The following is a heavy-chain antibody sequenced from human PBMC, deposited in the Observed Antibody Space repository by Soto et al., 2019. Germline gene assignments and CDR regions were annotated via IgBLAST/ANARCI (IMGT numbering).Heavy chain of an antibody. D-gene: IGHD3-3*01. J-gene: IGHJ6*02. Sequence: LSLTCTVSGGSISSGGYYWSWIRQHPGKGLEWIGYIYYSGSTYYNPSLKSRVTISVDTSKNQFSLKLSSVTAADTAVYYCARGTRSLTTYYDFWSGYYTEYGMDVWGQGTTVTVSS. CDR2: IYYSGST. CDR1: GGSISSGGYY. CDR3: ARGTRSLTTYYDFWSGYYTEYGMDV. V-gene: IGHV4-31*03.